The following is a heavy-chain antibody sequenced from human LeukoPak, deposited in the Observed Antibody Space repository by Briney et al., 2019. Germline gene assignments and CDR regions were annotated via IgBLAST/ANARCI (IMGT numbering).Heavy chain of an antibody. V-gene: IGHV1-46*01. CDR3: ARSLHRRGYCSSTSCERSYYYYMDV. D-gene: IGHD2-2*03. Sequence: ASVNVSCKASGYTFTSYYMHWVRQAPGQGLEWMGIINPSGGSTSYAQKFQGRVTMTRDMSTSTVYMELSSLRSEDTAVYYCARSLHRRGYCSSTSCERSYYYYMDVWGKGTTVTVSS. CDR2: INPSGGST. CDR1: GYTFTSYY. J-gene: IGHJ6*03.